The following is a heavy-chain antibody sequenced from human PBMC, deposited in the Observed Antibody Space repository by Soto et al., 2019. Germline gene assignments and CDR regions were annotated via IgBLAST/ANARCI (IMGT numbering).Heavy chain of an antibody. Sequence: VGSLRLSCAASGFTVSNNYMSWVRQAPGKGLEWVSLIYSGGSTFYADSVKGRFTISRDNSKNTLFLQMNSLRAEDTAVYFCATYTSLDYWGQGTLVTVSS. CDR1: GFTVSNNY. CDR3: ATYTSLDY. CDR2: IYSGGST. J-gene: IGHJ4*02. V-gene: IGHV3-53*01. D-gene: IGHD2-2*02.